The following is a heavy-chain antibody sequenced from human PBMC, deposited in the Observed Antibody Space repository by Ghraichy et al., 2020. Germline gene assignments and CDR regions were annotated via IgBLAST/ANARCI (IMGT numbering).Heavy chain of an antibody. J-gene: IGHJ4*02. CDR3: TCDYWGHFDY. V-gene: IGHV3-15*01. Sequence: GESLNIPCAASGFTFRKAWMSWVRQAPGQGLEWVGRIKSKTDGGTTDYAAPVKGRFTISRDDSKNTLYLQMNSLKTEDTAVYYCTCDYWGHFDYWDEGTLVAFS. D-gene: IGHD4-17*01. CDR1: GFTFRKAW. CDR2: IKSKTDGGTT.